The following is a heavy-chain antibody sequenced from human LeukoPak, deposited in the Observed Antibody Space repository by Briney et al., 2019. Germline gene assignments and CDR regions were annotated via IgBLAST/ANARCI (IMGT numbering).Heavy chain of an antibody. CDR2: LSSSSSYI. CDR1: GFTFSSYR. Sequence: PGGSLRLSCAASGFTFSSYRMNWVRQAPGKGLEWVSFLSSSSSYIYCADSVKGRFTISRDNAKNSLYLQMNSLRAEDTAVYYCARDATPSYYDFWSGYVYYFDYWGQGTLVTVSS. V-gene: IGHV3-21*01. CDR3: ARDATPSYYDFWSGYVYYFDY. D-gene: IGHD3-3*01. J-gene: IGHJ4*02.